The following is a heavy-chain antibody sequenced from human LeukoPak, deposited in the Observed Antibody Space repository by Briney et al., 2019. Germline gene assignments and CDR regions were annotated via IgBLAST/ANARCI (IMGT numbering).Heavy chain of an antibody. Sequence: ASVKVSCKASGYTFTGYYMHWVRQAPGQGLEWMGWINPNSGGTNYAQKFQGRVTMTRDTSISTAYMELSRLRSDDTAVYYCARECRGYSYGAAFDYWGQGTLVTVSS. CDR2: INPNSGGT. V-gene: IGHV1-2*02. CDR1: GYTFTGYY. J-gene: IGHJ4*02. CDR3: ARECRGYSYGAAFDY. D-gene: IGHD5-18*01.